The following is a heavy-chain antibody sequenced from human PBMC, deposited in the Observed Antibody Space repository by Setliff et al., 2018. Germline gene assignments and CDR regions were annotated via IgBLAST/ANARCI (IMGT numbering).Heavy chain of an antibody. CDR3: ASWGSGSYYPPHY. D-gene: IGHD1-26*01. V-gene: IGHV3-21*01. CDR1: GFTFSTHS. Sequence: PGGSLRLSCAASGFTFSTHSMNWVRQAPGKGLEWVSSISRSSTYIYYADSMKGRFTTSRDNAKNSLYLQMNSLRAEDTAVYYCASWGSGSYYPPHYGGQGTLVTVSS. J-gene: IGHJ4*02. CDR2: ISRSSTYI.